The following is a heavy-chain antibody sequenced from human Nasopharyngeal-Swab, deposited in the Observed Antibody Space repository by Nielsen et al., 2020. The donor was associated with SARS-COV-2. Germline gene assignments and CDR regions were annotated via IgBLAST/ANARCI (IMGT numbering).Heavy chain of an antibody. Sequence: ASVKVSCKASGYTFIGNYIHWVRQAPGQGLEWMGLISPGGGRTLYAQKFLGRFTITSDTSTDTVSMELSSLRSDDTAVYFCAREISAFQPRNFEFWIGFLDHWGQGSRVIVSS. D-gene: IGHD3-3*01. CDR1: GYTFIGNY. CDR3: AREISAFQPRNFEFWIGFLDH. J-gene: IGHJ4*02. V-gene: IGHV1-46*01. CDR2: ISPGGGRT.